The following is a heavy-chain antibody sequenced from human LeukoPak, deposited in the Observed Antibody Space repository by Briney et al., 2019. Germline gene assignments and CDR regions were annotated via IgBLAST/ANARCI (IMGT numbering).Heavy chain of an antibody. CDR2: IGSSASAGGNT. V-gene: IGHV3-48*02. Sequence: PGGPRRLSGAASGFSLRGFGMNGVPQAPGKGRKWISYIGSSASAGGNTYYAVSVKGRFTVSRDNAKDSLFLQMNSLQDTDTAVYYCARAPTPYFTYYMDVSGKGTTVTVSS. J-gene: IGHJ6*03. CDR3: ARAPTPYFTYYMDV. D-gene: IGHD2-21*01. CDR1: GFSLRGFG.